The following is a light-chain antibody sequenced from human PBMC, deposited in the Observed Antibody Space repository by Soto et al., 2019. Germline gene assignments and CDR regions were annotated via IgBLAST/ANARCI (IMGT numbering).Light chain of an antibody. CDR1: NSGSKS. Sequence: SYELTQPPSVSVAPGQTARITCGGNNSGSKSVHWYQQKPGQAPVLVVYDDRDRPSGIPERFSGSNSGNTATLTISRVEAGDEADYYCQVWDSSSDHVVFGGGTKLTVL. J-gene: IGLJ2*01. CDR3: QVWDSSSDHVV. V-gene: IGLV3-21*02. CDR2: DDR.